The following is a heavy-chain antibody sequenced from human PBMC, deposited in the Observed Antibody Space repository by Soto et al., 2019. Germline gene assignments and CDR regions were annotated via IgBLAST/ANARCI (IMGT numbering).Heavy chain of an antibody. D-gene: IGHD3-10*01. CDR3: ARLAPSPVLLYYYYGMDV. CDR1: GYSFTSYW. Sequence: EVQLVQSGAEVKKPGESLNISCKGSGYSFTSYWIGWVRQMPGKGLEWMGIIYPGDSDTRYSPSFQGQVTISADKSISAAYLQWSSLKASDTAMYYCARLAPSPVLLYYYYGMDVWGQGTTVTVSS. CDR2: IYPGDSDT. J-gene: IGHJ6*02. V-gene: IGHV5-51*01.